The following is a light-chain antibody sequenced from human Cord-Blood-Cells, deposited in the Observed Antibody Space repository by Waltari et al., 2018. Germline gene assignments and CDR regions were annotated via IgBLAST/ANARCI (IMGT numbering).Light chain of an antibody. Sequence: QSALTQPASVSGSPGQSTTISCTGTSSDVGSYNLGSWYQQHPGKAPKLMIYEGSKRPSGVSNRFSGSKSGNTASLTISGLQAEDEADYYCCSYAGSSTYVFGTGTKVTVL. J-gene: IGLJ1*01. V-gene: IGLV2-23*01. CDR3: CSYAGSSTYV. CDR2: EGS. CDR1: SSDVGSYNL.